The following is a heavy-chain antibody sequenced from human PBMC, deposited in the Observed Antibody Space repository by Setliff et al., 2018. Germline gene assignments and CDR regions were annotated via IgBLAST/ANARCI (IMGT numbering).Heavy chain of an antibody. Sequence: PSETLSLTCDVSGYSFKSDDYWAWIRQSPGRGLEWIGSVSHSGSTYYNPSLKSRVTISVDTSKNQFSLQLISVTAADTAVYYCAIYGGYDRGYFDFWGQGILVTVSS. V-gene: IGHV4-38-2*01. CDR2: VSHSGST. J-gene: IGHJ4*02. CDR3: AIYGGYDRGYFDF. D-gene: IGHD5-12*01. CDR1: GYSFKSDDY.